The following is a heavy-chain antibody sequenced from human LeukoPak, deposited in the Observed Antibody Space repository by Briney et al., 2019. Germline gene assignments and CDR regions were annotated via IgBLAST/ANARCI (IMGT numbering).Heavy chain of an antibody. J-gene: IGHJ4*02. CDR2: IIPILGIA. CDR3: ASLSGYDFNY. D-gene: IGHD5-12*01. V-gene: IGHV1-69*02. CDR1: GYTFTGYY. Sequence: SVKVSCKASGYTFTGYYMHWVRQAPGQGLEWMGRIIPILGIANYAQKFQGRVTITADKSTSTAYMELSSLRSEDTAVYYCASLSGYDFNYWGQGTLVTVSS.